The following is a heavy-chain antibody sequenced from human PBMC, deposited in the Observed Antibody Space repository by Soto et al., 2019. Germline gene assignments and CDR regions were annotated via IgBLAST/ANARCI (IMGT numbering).Heavy chain of an antibody. J-gene: IGHJ4*02. CDR3: ARLGGYCSSTNCYEFDY. CDR2: IYYLGST. V-gene: IGHV4-59*08. CDR1: GGSISSYY. D-gene: IGHD2-2*03. Sequence: QVQLQESGPGLVKPSETLSLTCTVSGGSISSYYWSWIRQPPGKGLEWIGYIYYLGSTNYNPSLRGRVSIAIDTSKYQFSLRLSSVTAADTCVYYCARLGGYCSSTNCYEFDYWGQGTLVTVSS.